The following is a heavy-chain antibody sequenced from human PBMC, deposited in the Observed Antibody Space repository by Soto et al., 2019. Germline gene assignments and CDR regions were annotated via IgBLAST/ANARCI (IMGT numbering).Heavy chain of an antibody. J-gene: IGHJ4*02. CDR3: ASSGGGEDY. V-gene: IGHV4-4*02. CDR1: GGSIISSHW. D-gene: IGHD3-16*01. CDR2: IYHSGST. Sequence: QVQLQESGPGLVKPSGTLSLSCAVSGGSIISSHWWTWVRQPPGKGLEWIGEIYHSGSTNYNPSLKCGVPVSVAPSRDQSSLTLALGPARATAVFYCASSGGGEDYWGQGILVTVSS.